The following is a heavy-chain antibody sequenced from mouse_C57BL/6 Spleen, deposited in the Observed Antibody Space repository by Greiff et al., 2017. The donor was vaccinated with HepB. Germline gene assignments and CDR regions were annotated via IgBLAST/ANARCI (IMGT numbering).Heavy chain of an antibody. V-gene: IGHV6-6*01. J-gene: IGHJ4*01. D-gene: IGHD2-4*01. CDR2: IRNKANNHAT. CDR3: ILRLDPIYAMDY. Sequence: EVKLEESGGGLVQPGGSMKLSCAASGFTFSDAWMDWVRQSPEKGLEWVAEIRNKANNHATYYAESVKGRFTISRDDSKSSVYLQMNSLRAEDTGIYYCILRLDPIYAMDYWGQGTSVTVSS. CDR1: GFTFSDAW.